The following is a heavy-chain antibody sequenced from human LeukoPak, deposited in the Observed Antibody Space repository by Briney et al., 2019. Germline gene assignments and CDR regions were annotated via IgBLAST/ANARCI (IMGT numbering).Heavy chain of an antibody. J-gene: IGHJ4*02. V-gene: IGHV3-74*01. CDR3: ARGPDVYTAMVLGGDY. CDR1: GFTFSSYW. Sequence: GGSLRLSCAASGFTFSSYWMHWVRQAPEKGLVWVSRINSDGSSTSYADSVKGRFTISRDNAKNPLYLQMNSLRAEDTAVYYCARGPDVYTAMVLGGDYWGQGTLVTVSS. CDR2: INSDGSST. D-gene: IGHD5-18*01.